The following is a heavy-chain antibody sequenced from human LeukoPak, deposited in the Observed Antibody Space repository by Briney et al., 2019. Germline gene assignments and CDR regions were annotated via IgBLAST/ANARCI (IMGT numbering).Heavy chain of an antibody. CDR1: GGTLSSYA. J-gene: IGHJ4*02. CDR2: IIPILGIA. D-gene: IGHD1-20*01. CDR3: AYGITGRNFDY. Sequence: ASVKVSCKASGGTLSSYAISWVRQAPGQGLEWMGRIIPILGIANYAQKFQGRVTITADKSTSTAYMELSSLRSEDTAVYYCAYGITGRNFDYWGQGTLVTVSS. V-gene: IGHV1-69*04.